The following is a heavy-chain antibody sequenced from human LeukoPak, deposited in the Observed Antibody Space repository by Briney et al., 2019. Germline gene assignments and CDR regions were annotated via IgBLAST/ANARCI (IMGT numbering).Heavy chain of an antibody. CDR3: ARGELYFDWLLDY. V-gene: IGHV3-21*01. Sequence: GGSLRLSCAASGFTFSSYSMNWVRQAPGRGLEWVSSISSSSSYIYYADSVKGRFTISRDNAKNSLYLQMNSLRAEDTAVYYCARGELYFDWLLDYWGQGTLVTVSS. J-gene: IGHJ4*02. CDR1: GFTFSSYS. D-gene: IGHD3-9*01. CDR2: ISSSSSYI.